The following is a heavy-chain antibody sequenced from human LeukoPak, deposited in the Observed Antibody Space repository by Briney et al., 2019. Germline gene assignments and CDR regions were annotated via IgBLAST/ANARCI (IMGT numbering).Heavy chain of an antibody. Sequence: GASVKVSCKASGYTFTGYYMHWVRQAPGQGLEWMGWINPNTGGTNYAQKFQGRVTMTRDTSISTAYMDLSRLRSDDTAVYYCARHSGYYNDYYYYYYMDVWGKGTTVTVSS. CDR3: ARHSGYYNDYYYYYYMDV. CDR2: INPNTGGT. CDR1: GYTFTGYY. V-gene: IGHV1-2*02. D-gene: IGHD3-22*01. J-gene: IGHJ6*03.